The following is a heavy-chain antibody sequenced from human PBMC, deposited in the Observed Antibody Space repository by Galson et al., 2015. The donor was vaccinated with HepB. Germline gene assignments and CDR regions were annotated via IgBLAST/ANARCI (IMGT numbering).Heavy chain of an antibody. D-gene: IGHD2-2*01. V-gene: IGHV1-24*01. CDR2: LDPEDGET. Sequence: SVKVSCKVSGYTLTKLSMHWVRQAPGKGLEWMGGLDPEDGETIYAQKFQGRVTMTEDTSTDTAYMELSSLRSEDTAVYYCATCASASCPFDYWGQGTLVTVSS. J-gene: IGHJ4*02. CDR3: ATCASASCPFDY. CDR1: GYTLTKLS.